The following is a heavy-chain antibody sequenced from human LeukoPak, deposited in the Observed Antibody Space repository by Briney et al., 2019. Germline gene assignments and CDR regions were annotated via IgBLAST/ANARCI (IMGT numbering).Heavy chain of an antibody. CDR2: IHHNGTR. CDR1: GFTFKTYSM. V-gene: IGHV4/OR15-8*01. Sequence: GSLRLSCLASGFTFKTYSMNWVRQSPGKGLEWIGEIHHNGTRNYNPSLKSRVTISADTFKNHSSLIVTSLTAADTAVYYCAAAPILRGEGGEHYKYGMDVWGQGTTVIVSS. CDR3: AAAPILRGEGGEHYKYGMDV. J-gene: IGHJ6*02. D-gene: IGHD2-2*02.